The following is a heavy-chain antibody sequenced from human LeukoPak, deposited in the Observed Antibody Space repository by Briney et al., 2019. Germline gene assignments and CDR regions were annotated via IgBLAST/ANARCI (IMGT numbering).Heavy chain of an antibody. CDR2: IYYSGST. CDR3: ARENYGSGRGWFDP. Sequence: SETLSLTCTVSGVSISSYYWSWIRQPPGKGLEWIGYIYYSGSTNYNPSLKSRVTISVDTSKNQFSLKLSSVTAADTAVYYCARENYGSGRGWFDPWGQGTLVTVSS. J-gene: IGHJ5*02. D-gene: IGHD3-10*01. V-gene: IGHV4-59*08. CDR1: GVSISSYY.